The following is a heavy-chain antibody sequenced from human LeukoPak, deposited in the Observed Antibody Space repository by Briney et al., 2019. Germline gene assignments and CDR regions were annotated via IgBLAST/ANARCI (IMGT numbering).Heavy chain of an antibody. D-gene: IGHD5-12*01. V-gene: IGHV3-7*01. CDR1: EFTFSSYW. CDR2: IKGDGSEK. J-gene: IGHJ4*02. CDR3: ARYLNSGPADY. Sequence: GSLRLSCAASEFTFSSYWMSWVRQAPGKGLEWAANIKGDGSEKHYVDSVKGRFTISRDNAKNSLYLQMNSLRAEDTAVYYCARYLNSGPADYWGQGSLVTVSS.